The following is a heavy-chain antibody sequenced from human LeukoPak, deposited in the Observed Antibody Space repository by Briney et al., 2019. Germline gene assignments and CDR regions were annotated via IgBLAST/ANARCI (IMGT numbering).Heavy chain of an antibody. CDR2: INHSGST. CDR1: GGSISSYY. CDR3: ARNGVKSSGWYLGY. J-gene: IGHJ4*02. Sequence: PSETLSLTCTVSGGSISSYYWSWIRQPPGKGLEWIGEINHSGSTNYNPSLKSRVTISVDTSKNQFSLKLSSVTAADTAVYYCARNGVKSSGWYLGYWGQGTLVTVSS. V-gene: IGHV4-34*01. D-gene: IGHD6-19*01.